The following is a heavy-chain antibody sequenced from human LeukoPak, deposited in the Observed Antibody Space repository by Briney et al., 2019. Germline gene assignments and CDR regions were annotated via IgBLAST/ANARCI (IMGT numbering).Heavy chain of an antibody. Sequence: SETLSLTCTVSGGSISSRSYCWSWIRQPAGKGLEWIGHVHISGSTNYNSSLKSRVTISVDTSKNQFSLNLSSVTAADTAVYYCARVGQLAFDYWGQGTLVTVSS. CDR3: ARVGQLAFDY. V-gene: IGHV4-61*09. D-gene: IGHD6-13*01. CDR1: GGSISSRSYC. J-gene: IGHJ4*02. CDR2: VHISGST.